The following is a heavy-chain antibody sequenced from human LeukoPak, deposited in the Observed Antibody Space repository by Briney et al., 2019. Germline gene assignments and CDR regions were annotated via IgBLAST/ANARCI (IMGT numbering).Heavy chain of an antibody. CDR2: MNHNSGNT. CDR3: ARVRTRRWFDP. Sequence: ASVKVSCKASGYTFTSYDINWVRQATGKGLEWMGWMNHNSGNTGYAQKFQGRVTMTRNTSISTAYMELSSLRSEDTAVYYCARVRTRRWFDPWGQGTLVTVSS. J-gene: IGHJ5*02. D-gene: IGHD1-14*01. V-gene: IGHV1-8*01. CDR1: GYTFTSYD.